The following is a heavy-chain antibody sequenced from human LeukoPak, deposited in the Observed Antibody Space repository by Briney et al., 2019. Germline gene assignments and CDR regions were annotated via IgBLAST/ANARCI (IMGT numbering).Heavy chain of an antibody. CDR1: GFTVSSTY. Sequence: GGSLGLSCAASGFTVSSTYLTWVRQAPGKGLEWLSVIYSGGYTYYADSVKGRFFISRDISENMVYLQMNSLSVEDTAVYFRVRGRPAHYFDSWGPGTLVTVS. CDR2: IYSGGYT. CDR3: VRGRPAHYFDS. V-gene: IGHV3-66*01. J-gene: IGHJ4*02. D-gene: IGHD6-6*01.